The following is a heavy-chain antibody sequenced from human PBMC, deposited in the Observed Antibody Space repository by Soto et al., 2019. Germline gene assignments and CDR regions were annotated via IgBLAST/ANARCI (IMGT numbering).Heavy chain of an antibody. V-gene: IGHV4-61*01. Sequence: SETLSLTCTVSGGSVSSGSYYWSWIRQPPGKGLEWIGYIYYSGSTNYNPSLKSRVTVSVDTSKDQFSLKLSSVTAADTAVYYCARGRGYSSGWYPTEFNWFDPWGQGTLVTVSS. CDR1: GGSVSSGSYY. CDR3: ARGRGYSSGWYPTEFNWFDP. J-gene: IGHJ5*02. D-gene: IGHD6-19*01. CDR2: IYYSGST.